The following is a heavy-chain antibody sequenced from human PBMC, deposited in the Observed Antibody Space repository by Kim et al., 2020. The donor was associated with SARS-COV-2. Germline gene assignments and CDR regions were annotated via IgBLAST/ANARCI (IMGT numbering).Heavy chain of an antibody. CDR2: IYWDDDK. CDR1: GFSLSTSGVG. CDR3: AHGQRDYYDSSGYSGWFDP. D-gene: IGHD3-22*01. V-gene: IGHV2-5*02. J-gene: IGHJ5*02. Sequence: SGPTLVKPTQTLTLTCTFSGFSLSTSGVGVGWIRQPPGKALEWLALIYWDDDKRYSPSLKSRLTITKDTSKNQVVLTMTNMDPVDTATYYCAHGQRDYYDSSGYSGWFDPWGQGTLVTVSS.